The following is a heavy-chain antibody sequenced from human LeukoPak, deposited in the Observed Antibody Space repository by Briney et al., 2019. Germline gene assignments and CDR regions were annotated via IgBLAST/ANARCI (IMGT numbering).Heavy chain of an antibody. Sequence: PGGSLRLSCAASGFTFSSYAMSWVRQAPGKGLEWVSAISGSGGSTYYADSVKGRFTISRDNSKTTLYLQMNSLRAEDTAVYYCAKAGALLLWLFDYWGQGTLVTVSS. V-gene: IGHV3-23*01. J-gene: IGHJ4*02. CDR1: GFTFSSYA. CDR2: ISGSGGST. D-gene: IGHD3-10*01. CDR3: AKAGALLLWLFDY.